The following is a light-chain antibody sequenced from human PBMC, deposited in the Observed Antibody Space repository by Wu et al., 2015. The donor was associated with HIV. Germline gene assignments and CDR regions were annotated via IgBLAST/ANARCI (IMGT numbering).Light chain of an antibody. J-gene: IGKJ2*01. CDR3: QQYNNWVSHT. CDR1: EYSHQ. Sequence: VSPGKSHPLLQGQSEYSHQLSLVPAKTWPVSQAPHLXCIHQGHWCPPRFSGSGSGMEFSLTISSMQSEDFALYYCQQYNNWVSHTFGQGTKVEIK. V-gene: IGKV3-15*01. CDR2: CI.